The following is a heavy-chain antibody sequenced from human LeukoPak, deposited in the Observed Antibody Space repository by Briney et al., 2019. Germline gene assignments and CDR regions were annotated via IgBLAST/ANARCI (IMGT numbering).Heavy chain of an antibody. J-gene: IGHJ4*02. CDR3: AKTGGPWD. D-gene: IGHD7-27*01. CDR1: GFTVSTNY. Sequence: GGSLRLSCAASGFTVSTNYMTWFRQAPGKGLEWVSVIYRDGSTYYADSVKGRFTISRDNSKNTLYLQMNSLRAEDTAVYYCAKTGGPWDWGQGALVTVSS. CDR2: IYRDGST. V-gene: IGHV3-53*01.